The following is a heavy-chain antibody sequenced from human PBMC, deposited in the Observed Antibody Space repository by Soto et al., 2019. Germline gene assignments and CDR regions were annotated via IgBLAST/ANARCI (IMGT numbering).Heavy chain of an antibody. J-gene: IGHJ6*03. CDR3: ATCSGSYYNCYYHYYMDV. D-gene: IGHD3-10*02. CDR1: GGSISSYY. Sequence: SETLSLTCTVSGGSISSYYWSWIRQPPGKGLEWIGYIYYSGSTNYNPSLKSRVTISVDTSKNQFSLKLSSLTAADTAVYYCATCSGSYYNCYYHYYMDVWGKGTTVTVSS. CDR2: IYYSGST. V-gene: IGHV4-59*08.